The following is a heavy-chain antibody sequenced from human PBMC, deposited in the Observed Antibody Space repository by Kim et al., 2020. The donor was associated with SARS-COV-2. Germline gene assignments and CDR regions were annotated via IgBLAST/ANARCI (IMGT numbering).Heavy chain of an antibody. CDR2: IYYSGST. V-gene: IGHV4-39*01. CDR1: GGSISSSSYY. CDR3: ARLRDYYGSGSYYKSPKYYFDY. J-gene: IGHJ4*02. Sequence: SETLSLTCTVSGGSISSSSYYWGWIRQPPGKGLEWIGSIYYSGSTYYNPSLKSRVTISVDTSKNQFSLKLSSVTAADTAVYYCARLRDYYGSGSYYKSPKYYFDYWGQGTLVTVSS. D-gene: IGHD3-10*01.